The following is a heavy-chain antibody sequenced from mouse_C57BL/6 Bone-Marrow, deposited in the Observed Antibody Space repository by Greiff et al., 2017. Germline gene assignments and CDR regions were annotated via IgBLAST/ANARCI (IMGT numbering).Heavy chain of an antibody. CDR1: GFNIKDYY. CDR3: SREDYGHYYAMDY. J-gene: IGHJ4*01. Sequence: VQLQQSGAELVKPGASVKLSCTASGFNIKDYYMHWVKQRPEQGLEWIGRIDPEDGETKYAPKFQGKATITADTSSTTAYLPLSSLTSEDTAVYYCSREDYGHYYAMDYWGQGTSVTVSS. D-gene: IGHD1-1*01. V-gene: IGHV14-2*01. CDR2: IDPEDGET.